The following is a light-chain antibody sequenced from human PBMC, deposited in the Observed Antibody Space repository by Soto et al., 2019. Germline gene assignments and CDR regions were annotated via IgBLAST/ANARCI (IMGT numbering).Light chain of an antibody. CDR1: SSDVGGYNY. J-gene: IGLJ2*01. V-gene: IGLV2-11*01. Sequence: QSALTQPRSVSGSPGQSVTISCTGTSSDVGGYNYVSWYQHHPGKAPKLIIYDVTKRPSGVPDRFSGSRSGNTASLTVSGLQVEDEADYYCSAYAGSNKLVFGGGTKLTVL. CDR2: DVT. CDR3: SAYAGSNKLV.